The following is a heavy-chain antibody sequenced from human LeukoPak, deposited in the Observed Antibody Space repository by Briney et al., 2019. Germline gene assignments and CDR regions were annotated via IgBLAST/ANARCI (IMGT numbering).Heavy chain of an antibody. CDR2: INPNSGGT. CDR1: GYTFTGYY. V-gene: IGHV1-2*02. Sequence: ASVKVSCKASGYTFTGYYMHWVRQAPGQGLEWMGWINPNSGGTNYAQKFQGRVTMTRDTSISTAYMELSRLRSDDTAVYYCARDWVLTGSDTAFDIWGLGTMVTVSS. J-gene: IGHJ3*02. CDR3: ARDWVLTGSDTAFDI. D-gene: IGHD3-9*01.